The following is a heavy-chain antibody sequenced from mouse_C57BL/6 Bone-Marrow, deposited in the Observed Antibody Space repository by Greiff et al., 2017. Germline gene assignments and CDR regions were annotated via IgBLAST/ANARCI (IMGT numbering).Heavy chain of an antibody. D-gene: IGHD1-1*01. CDR1: GYTFTSYW. CDR2: IHPNSGST. Sequence: VQLQQPGAELVKPGASVQLSCKASGYTFTSYWMHWVKQRPGQGLEWIGMIHPNSGSTNYNEKFKSKATLTVDKSSSTAYMQLSSLTSEDSAVYYCATRLLLRYHTRGQGTTLTASS. V-gene: IGHV1-64*01. CDR3: ATRLLLRYHT. J-gene: IGHJ2*01.